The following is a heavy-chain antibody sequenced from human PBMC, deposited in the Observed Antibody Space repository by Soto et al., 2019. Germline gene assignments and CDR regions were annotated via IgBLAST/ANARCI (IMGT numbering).Heavy chain of an antibody. CDR1: GYSFTSYW. J-gene: IGHJ4*02. Sequence: GESLKISCKGSGYSFTSYWIGWVRQMPGKGLEWMGIIYPGDSDTRYSPSFQGQVTISADKSISTAYLQWSSLKASDTAMYYCAAGYDILTGYPYYFDYWGQGNLVTVSS. V-gene: IGHV5-51*01. CDR2: IYPGDSDT. CDR3: AAGYDILTGYPYYFDY. D-gene: IGHD3-9*01.